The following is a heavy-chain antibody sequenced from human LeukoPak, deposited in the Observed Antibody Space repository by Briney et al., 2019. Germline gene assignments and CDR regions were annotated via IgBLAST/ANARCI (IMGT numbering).Heavy chain of an antibody. D-gene: IGHD3-9*01. CDR2: MNPNSGNT. CDR1: GYTFTSYD. Sequence: ASVKVSCKASGYTFTSYDINWVRQATGQGLEWMGWMNPNSGNTGYAQKFQGRVTITRNTSISTAYMELSSLRSEDTAVYYCARSLRYFDWLLSQGNWFDPWGQGTLVTVSS. V-gene: IGHV1-8*03. J-gene: IGHJ5*02. CDR3: ARSLRYFDWLLSQGNWFDP.